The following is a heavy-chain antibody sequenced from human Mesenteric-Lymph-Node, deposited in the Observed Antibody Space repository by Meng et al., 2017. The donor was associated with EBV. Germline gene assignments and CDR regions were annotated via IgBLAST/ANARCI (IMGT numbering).Heavy chain of an antibody. Sequence: QLHLQESGPGLAEPSXTLSLTCAXSGGSIGRTSYYWGWIRQPPGKGLEWIGGINWRGTTYYNPSLKSRVTISLDMSKNQLSLRLTSLTATDTALYYCARQINSGSFESATFDYWGQGTLVTVSS. CDR1: GGSIGRTSYY. CDR3: ARQINSGSFESATFDY. V-gene: IGHV4-39*01. D-gene: IGHD6-19*01. J-gene: IGHJ4*02. CDR2: INWRGTT.